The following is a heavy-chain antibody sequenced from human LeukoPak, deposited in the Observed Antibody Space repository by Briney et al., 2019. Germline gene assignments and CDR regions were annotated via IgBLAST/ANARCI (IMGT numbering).Heavy chain of an antibody. V-gene: IGHV4-59*08. CDR3: ARLPEGGYATSLGWFGP. D-gene: IGHD5-24*01. J-gene: IGHJ5*02. CDR2: ISYTGVS. Sequence: SETLSLTYTVSGVSISRSYWIWIRQTPGKGLEWIGYISYTGVSSYNPSLKSRVTISVDTSKNQFSLNVTSVTAADTAVYYCARLPEGGYATSLGWFGPWGQGTRVTVSS. CDR1: GVSISRSY.